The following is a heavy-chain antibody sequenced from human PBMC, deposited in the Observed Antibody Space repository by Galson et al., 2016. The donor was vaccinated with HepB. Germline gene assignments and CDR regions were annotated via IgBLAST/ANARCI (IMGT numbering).Heavy chain of an antibody. CDR1: GFSFSSYV. J-gene: IGHJ4*02. V-gene: IGHV3-33*01. CDR2: IWYDGSNK. D-gene: IGHD6-19*01. CDR3: ARGGRQWLADDYFYY. Sequence: SLRLSCAASGFSFSSYVMHWVRQAPGKGLEWVAVIWYDGSNKHYADSVKGRFTISRDNSKNTLYLQMNSLRAEDTAVFYCARGGRQWLADDYFYYWGQGTLVTVSS.